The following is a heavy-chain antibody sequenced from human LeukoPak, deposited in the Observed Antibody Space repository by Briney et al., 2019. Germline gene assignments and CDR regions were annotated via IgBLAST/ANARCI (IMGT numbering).Heavy chain of an antibody. J-gene: IGHJ5*02. CDR3: VRALNNSGQFDP. V-gene: IGHV3-13*04. D-gene: IGHD5-12*01. CDR2: ISSSGDT. Sequence: PGGSLRLSCAASGFTFRKFDMHWDRQPTGKGLEWVSGISSSGDTFYQDSVKGRFTISRENGENSLFLQLNSLRTGDTAVYYCVRALNNSGQFDPWGQGTLVTVSS. CDR1: GFTFRKFD.